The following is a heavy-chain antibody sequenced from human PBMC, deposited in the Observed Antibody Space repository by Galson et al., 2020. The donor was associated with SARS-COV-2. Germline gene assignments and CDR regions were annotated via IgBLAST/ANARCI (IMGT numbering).Heavy chain of an antibody. J-gene: IGHJ4*02. Sequence: RGTLRLSCAASGFMFETYDMTWVRQAPGKGLEWVSSIGGGGISKHYADSVKGRFTISRDNSKNILYLQMNSLRVEDTARYFCAQGGWLDYWGQGTMVSVSA. V-gene: IGHV3-23*03. D-gene: IGHD6-19*01. CDR2: IGGGGISK. CDR1: GFMFETYD. CDR3: AQGGWLDY.